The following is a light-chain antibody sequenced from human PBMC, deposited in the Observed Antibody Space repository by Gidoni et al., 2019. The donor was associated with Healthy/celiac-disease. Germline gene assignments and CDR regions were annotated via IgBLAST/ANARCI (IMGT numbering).Light chain of an antibody. CDR1: ALPKQY. CDR3: QSADSSVV. Sequence: SSELTQPHSVSVSPGQTARITCAGDALPKQYAYWYQQKPGQAPVLVIYKDSERPSGIPERFSGSSSGTTVTLTISGVQAEDEADYYCQSADSSVVFGGGTKLTV. CDR2: KDS. V-gene: IGLV3-25*03. J-gene: IGLJ2*01.